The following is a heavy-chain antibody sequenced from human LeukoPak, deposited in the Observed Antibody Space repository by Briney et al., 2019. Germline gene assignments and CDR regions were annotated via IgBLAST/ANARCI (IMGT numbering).Heavy chain of an antibody. CDR1: GGSISTYY. CDR2: INHSGST. J-gene: IGHJ6*03. CDR3: ARHGAITDRYYYGSGRRKYYMDV. V-gene: IGHV4-34*01. D-gene: IGHD3-10*01. Sequence: PSETLSLTCTVSGGSISTYYWSWIRQPPGKGLEWIGEINHSGSTNYNPSLKSRVTISVDTSKNQFSLKLSSVTAADTAVYYCARHGAITDRYYYGSGRRKYYMDVWGKGTTVTISS.